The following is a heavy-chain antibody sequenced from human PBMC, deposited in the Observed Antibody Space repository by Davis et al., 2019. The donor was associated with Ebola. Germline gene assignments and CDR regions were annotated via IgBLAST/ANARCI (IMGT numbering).Heavy chain of an antibody. J-gene: IGHJ4*02. CDR1: GYTFTGYY. CDR3: ARDRPDYDFWSGYFLPPFSYFDY. Sequence: ASVKVFCKASGYTFTGYYMHWVRQAPGQGLEWMGWINPNSGGTNYAQKFQGRVTMTRDTSISTAYMELSRLRSDDTAVYYCARDRPDYDFWSGYFLPPFSYFDYWGQGTLVTVSS. V-gene: IGHV1-2*02. D-gene: IGHD3-3*01. CDR2: INPNSGGT.